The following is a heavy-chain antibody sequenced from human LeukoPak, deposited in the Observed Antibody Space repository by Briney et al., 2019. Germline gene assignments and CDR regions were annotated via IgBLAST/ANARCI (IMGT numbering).Heavy chain of an antibody. J-gene: IGHJ1*01. D-gene: IGHD3-10*01. CDR1: GFTFSDYY. V-gene: IGHV3-11*01. Sequence: PGGSLRLSCAASGFTFSDYYMSWIRQAPGKGLEWVSYISSSGSTIYYAGSVKGRFTISRDNAKNSLYLQMNSLRAEDTAVYYCARDLGWTRSGAEYFQHWGRAPWSPSPQ. CDR2: ISSSGSTI. CDR3: ARDLGWTRSGAEYFQH.